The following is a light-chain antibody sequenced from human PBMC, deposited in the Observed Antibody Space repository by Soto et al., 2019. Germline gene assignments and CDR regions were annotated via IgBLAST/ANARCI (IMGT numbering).Light chain of an antibody. Sequence: SYELTQPPSVSVSPGQTASITCSGDKLGDKYACWYQQRPGQSPVLVIYQDRKRPSGIPERFSGSNSGNTATLTISGTQAMDEADYSCQAWDSSTVVFGGGTKVTVL. CDR2: QDR. V-gene: IGLV3-1*01. J-gene: IGLJ2*01. CDR1: KLGDKY. CDR3: QAWDSSTVV.